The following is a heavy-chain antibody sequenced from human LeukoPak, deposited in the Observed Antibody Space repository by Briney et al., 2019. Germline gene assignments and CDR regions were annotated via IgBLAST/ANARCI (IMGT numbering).Heavy chain of an antibody. D-gene: IGHD3-16*02. CDR2: IYYSGTT. CDR1: GGSISSYY. J-gene: IGHJ5*02. V-gene: IGHV4-59*01. Sequence: SETLSLTCTVSGGSISSYYWNWIRQPPGKGLEWIGFIYYSGTTNYNPSLKSRVTISVDTSKNQFSLKLSSVTAADTAVYYCARGGSYVWGSYRLKSWFDPWGQGTLVTVSS. CDR3: ARGGSYVWGSYRLKSWFDP.